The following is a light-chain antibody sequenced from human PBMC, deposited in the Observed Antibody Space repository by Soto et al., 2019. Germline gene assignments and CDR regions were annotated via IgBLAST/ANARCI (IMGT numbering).Light chain of an antibody. Sequence: DIQMTQSPSSLSASVGDRVTITCQARQDITNYLNWYQQKPGKAPKLLIYDASNLETGVPSRFSGGGSGTDFTFTISSLQPEDIATYYCQQCDNLPFTFGPGTKVDIK. CDR3: QQCDNLPFT. V-gene: IGKV1-33*01. CDR1: QDITNY. J-gene: IGKJ3*01. CDR2: DAS.